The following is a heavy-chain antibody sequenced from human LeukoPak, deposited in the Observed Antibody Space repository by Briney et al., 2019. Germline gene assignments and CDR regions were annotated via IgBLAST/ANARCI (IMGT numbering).Heavy chain of an antibody. V-gene: IGHV3-23*01. CDR3: AKVGRSVVVIDY. J-gene: IGHJ4*02. D-gene: IGHD3-22*01. Sequence: TGGTLRLSCAASGFTFSSYGMSWVRQAPGKWLEWVSAISGSGGSTYYADSVKGRFTISRDNSKNTLYLQMNSLRAEDTAVYYCAKVGRSVVVIDYWGQGTLVTVSS. CDR2: ISGSGGST. CDR1: GFTFSSYG.